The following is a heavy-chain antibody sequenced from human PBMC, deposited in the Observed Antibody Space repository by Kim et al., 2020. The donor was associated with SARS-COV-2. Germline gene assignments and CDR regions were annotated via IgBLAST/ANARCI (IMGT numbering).Heavy chain of an antibody. J-gene: IGHJ4*02. CDR3: ARHHFDY. CDR2: SNP. V-gene: IGHV5-10-1*01. Sequence: SNPNYSPSCQGHVTIAADKSISAAYLQWSSLKASDTAMYYCARHHFDYWGQGTLVTVSS.